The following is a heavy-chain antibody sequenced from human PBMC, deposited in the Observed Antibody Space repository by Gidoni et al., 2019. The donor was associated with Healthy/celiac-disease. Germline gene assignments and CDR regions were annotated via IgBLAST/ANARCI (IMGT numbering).Heavy chain of an antibody. V-gene: IGHV3-30-3*01. J-gene: IGHJ3*02. CDR2: ISDDGSNK. CDR3: AREQYCSSTSCYAGIGAFDI. D-gene: IGHD2-2*01. CDR1: GFTFSSFA. Sequence: QVQLVESGGGVVQPGWSLRLSCAAPGFTFSSFAFHGVRQAPGKGMAWVAVISDDGSNKYCADSVKGRFTISRDNSKNTLYLQRNSLRAEDTAVYYCAREQYCSSTSCYAGIGAFDIWGQGTMVTVSS.